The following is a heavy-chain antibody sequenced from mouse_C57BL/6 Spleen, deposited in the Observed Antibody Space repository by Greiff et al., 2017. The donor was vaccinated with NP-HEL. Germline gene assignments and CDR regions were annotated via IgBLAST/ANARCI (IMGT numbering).Heavy chain of an antibody. CDR3: ARDTYGSDFDY. CDR2: ISDGGSYT. V-gene: IGHV5-4*01. Sequence: EVKLVESGGGLVKPGGSLKLSCAASGFTFSSYAMSWVRQTPEKRLEWVATISDGGSYTYYPDNVKGRFTISRDNAKNNLYLQMSHLKSEDTAMYYCARDTYGSDFDYWGQGTTLTVSS. D-gene: IGHD1-1*01. J-gene: IGHJ2*01. CDR1: GFTFSSYA.